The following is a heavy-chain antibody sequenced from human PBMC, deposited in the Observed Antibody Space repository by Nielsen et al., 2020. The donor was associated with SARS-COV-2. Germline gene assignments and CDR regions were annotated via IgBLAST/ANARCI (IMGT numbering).Heavy chain of an antibody. CDR3: AREALKELLWFGESSSYYGMDV. J-gene: IGHJ6*02. CDR1: GGSISSGGYY. V-gene: IGHV4-31*03. CDR2: IYYSGST. Sequence: SETLSLTCTVSGGSISSGGYYWSWIRQHPGKGLEWIGYIYYSGSTYYNPSLKSRVTISVDTSKNQFSLKVSSVTAADTAVYYCAREALKELLWFGESSSYYGMDVWGQGTTVTVSS. D-gene: IGHD3-10*01.